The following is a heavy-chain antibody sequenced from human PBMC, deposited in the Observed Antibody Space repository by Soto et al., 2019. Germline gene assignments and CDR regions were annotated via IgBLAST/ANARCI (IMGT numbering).Heavy chain of an antibody. J-gene: IGHJ3*02. V-gene: IGHV3-23*01. CDR1: GFTFSSYA. CDR2: IRCSGGST. D-gene: IGHD3-22*01. Sequence: PGGSLRLSFAASGFTFSSYAMSWVRQAPGKGLEWVSSIRCSGGSTYYADSVQGRFTISRDNSKNTLYLQMNSLIAEDTAVYYCASPMGSSGYYGHNDAFDXWGQVTMVTVS. CDR3: ASPMGSSGYYGHNDAFDX.